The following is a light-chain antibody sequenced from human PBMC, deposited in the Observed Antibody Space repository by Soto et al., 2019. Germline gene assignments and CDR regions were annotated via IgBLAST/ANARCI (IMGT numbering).Light chain of an antibody. CDR1: QSVSSSF. CDR3: QQYGSSPH. CDR2: GAS. Sequence: EVVLTQSPGTLSLSPGERATLSCRAGQSVSSSFLAWYQQKPGQAPRLLIYGASTRATGIPDSFSGSGSGTDFTLTISRLEPEDFAVYYCQQYGSSPHFGQGTRLEIK. J-gene: IGKJ5*01. V-gene: IGKV3-20*01.